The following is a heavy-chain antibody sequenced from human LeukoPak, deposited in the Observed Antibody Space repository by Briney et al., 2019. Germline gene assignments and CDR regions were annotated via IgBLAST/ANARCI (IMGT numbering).Heavy chain of an antibody. V-gene: IGHV4-59*12. CDR1: GDSISSYY. Sequence: SETLSLTCTVSGDSISSYYWSWIRQPPGKGLEWIGYIYYSGSTKYNPSLKSRVTISVDTSKNQFSLKLSSVTAVDTAVYYCGRGVLYYFDYWGQGTLVTVSS. CDR3: GRGVLYYFDY. J-gene: IGHJ4*02. CDR2: IYYSGST.